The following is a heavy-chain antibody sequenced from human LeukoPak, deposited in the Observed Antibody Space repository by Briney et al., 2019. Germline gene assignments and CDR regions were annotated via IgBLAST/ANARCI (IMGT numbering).Heavy chain of an antibody. D-gene: IGHD3-22*01. CDR3: AKDPPPYYYDSSGYSYASDI. Sequence: GGSLRLSCAASGFTFSSYGMHWVPQAPGKGLEWVAFIRYDGSNKYYADSVKGRFTISRDNSINTLYLQMNSLRAEDTAVYNCAKDPPPYYYDSSGYSYASDIWGQGTMVTVSS. CDR1: GFTFSSYG. V-gene: IGHV3-30*02. CDR2: IRYDGSNK. J-gene: IGHJ3*02.